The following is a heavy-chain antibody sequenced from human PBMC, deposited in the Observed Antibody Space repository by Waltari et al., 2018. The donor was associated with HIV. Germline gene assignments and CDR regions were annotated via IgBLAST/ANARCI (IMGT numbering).Heavy chain of an antibody. Sequence: QVQLQESGPGLVKSSETLSLTCAVSGYSISSGYYWGWIRQPPGKGLEWIGIIYHSGSTHSTPSLKSRVTISADTSNNQFSLQVSSVTAADTAVYYCARGQGLGTFDCWGQGTLVTVSS. CDR1: GYSISSGYY. V-gene: IGHV4-38-2*01. CDR2: IYHSGST. J-gene: IGHJ4*02. CDR3: ARGQGLGTFDC. D-gene: IGHD6-19*01.